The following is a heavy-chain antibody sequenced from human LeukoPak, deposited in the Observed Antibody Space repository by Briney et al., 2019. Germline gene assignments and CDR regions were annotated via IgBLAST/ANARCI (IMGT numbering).Heavy chain of an antibody. Sequence: SLKVSCKASGGTFSSYAISWVRQTPGQGLEWMGRIIPIFGTANYTQKFQGRVTITTDESTSTAYLELSSLRSEDTAVYYCATVYSSSWYYFDYWGQGTLVTVSS. J-gene: IGHJ4*02. V-gene: IGHV1-69*05. CDR2: IIPIFGTA. CDR3: ATVYSSSWYYFDY. D-gene: IGHD6-13*01. CDR1: GGTFSSYA.